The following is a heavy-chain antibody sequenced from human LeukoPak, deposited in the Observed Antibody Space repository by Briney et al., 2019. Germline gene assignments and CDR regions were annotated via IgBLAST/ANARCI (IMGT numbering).Heavy chain of an antibody. J-gene: IGHJ4*02. CDR2: IKHDASEI. V-gene: IGHV3-7*01. D-gene: IGHD2-21*02. Sequence: GGSLRLSCAASGFTFSSYWMNWYRRAPGKGLEWVGNIKHDASEINYVDSVRGRFTISRDNAKNSLHLQMNSLRAEDTAVYYCATDRDNSDWQRRFDSWGQGTLVTVSS. CDR3: ATDRDNSDWQRRFDS. CDR1: GFTFSSYW.